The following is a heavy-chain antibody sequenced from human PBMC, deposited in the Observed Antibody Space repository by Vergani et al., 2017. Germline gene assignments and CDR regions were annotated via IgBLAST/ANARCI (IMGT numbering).Heavy chain of an antibody. Sequence: QVQLVQSGAEVKKPGASVKVSCQASGSTFTSYYIHWVRQAPGQGLEWTGIINPSGGSTNYAQKFQGRVTMTRDTSTSTVFMELSSLRSEYTAVYYCARGCGSTSCYKRGEDWFDPWGQGTLVTVSS. J-gene: IGHJ5*02. CDR3: ARGCGSTSCYKRGEDWFDP. CDR2: INPSGGST. V-gene: IGHV1-46*01. D-gene: IGHD2-2*02. CDR1: GSTFTSYY.